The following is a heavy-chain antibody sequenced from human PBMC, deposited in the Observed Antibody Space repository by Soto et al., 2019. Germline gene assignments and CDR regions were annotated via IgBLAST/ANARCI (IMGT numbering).Heavy chain of an antibody. V-gene: IGHV5-10-1*01. CDR3: ARHGPNWNDPDFDY. J-gene: IGHJ4*02. CDR2: IDPSDSYT. Sequence: EVQLVQSGAEVKKPGESLRISCKGSGYSFTSYWISWVRQMPGKGLEWMGRIDPSDSYTQDSPSFQGHVTISADKSISTAYLQWSSLKASDTAMYDCARHGPNWNDPDFDYWGQGTLVTVSS. CDR1: GYSFTSYW. D-gene: IGHD1-1*01.